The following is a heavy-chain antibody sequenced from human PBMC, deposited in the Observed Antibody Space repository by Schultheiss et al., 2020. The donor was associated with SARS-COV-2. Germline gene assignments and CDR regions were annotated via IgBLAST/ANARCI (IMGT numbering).Heavy chain of an antibody. CDR3: ARGTGGGMDV. V-gene: IGHV4-39*07. CDR2: IYTSGST. CDR1: GGSISSSSYY. Sequence: SETLSLTCTVSGGSISSSSYYWGWIRQPPGKGLEWIGRIYTSGSTYYNPSLKSRVTISVDTSKNQFSLKLSSVTAADTAVYYCARGTGGGMDVWGQGTTVTVSS. D-gene: IGHD3-16*01. J-gene: IGHJ6*02.